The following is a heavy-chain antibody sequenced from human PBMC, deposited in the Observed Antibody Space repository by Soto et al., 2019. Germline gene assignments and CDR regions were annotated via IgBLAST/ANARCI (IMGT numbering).Heavy chain of an antibody. CDR1: GFTFATAW. J-gene: IGHJ5*02. CDR3: ARGPDYDILTGRHP. CDR2: IKSKTDGGST. D-gene: IGHD3-9*01. Sequence: GGSLILSCAASGFTFATAWINWVRQAPGKGLEWVGRIKSKTDGGSTYYADSVKGRFTISRDNSKNTLYLQMNSLRAEDTAVYYCARGPDYDILTGRHPWGQGTLVTVSS. V-gene: IGHV3-15*07.